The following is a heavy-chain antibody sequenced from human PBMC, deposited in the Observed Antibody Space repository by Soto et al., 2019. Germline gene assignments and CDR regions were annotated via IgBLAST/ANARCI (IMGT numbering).Heavy chain of an antibody. J-gene: IGHJ6*02. V-gene: IGHV3-48*02. CDR1: GFTFSSYS. CDR3: ARGGGNWNYYYYYGMDV. D-gene: IGHD1-1*01. Sequence: PGGSLRLSCAASGFTFSSYSMNWVRQAPGKGPEWVSYISSSSSTIYYADSVKGRFTISRDNAKNSLYLQMNSLRDEDTAVYYCARGGGNWNYYYYYGMDVWGQGTTVTVSS. CDR2: ISSSSSTI.